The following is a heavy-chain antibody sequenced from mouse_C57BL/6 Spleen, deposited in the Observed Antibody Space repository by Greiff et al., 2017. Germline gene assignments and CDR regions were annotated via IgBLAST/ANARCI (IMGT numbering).Heavy chain of an antibody. D-gene: IGHD2-2*01. CDR3: ARNGGLREDYYAMDY. Sequence: VQLQQSGPGLVAPSQSLSITCTVSGFSLTSYAISWVRQPPGKGLEWLGVIWTGGGTNYNSALKSRLSISKDNSKSQVFLKMNSLQTDDTARYYCARNGGLREDYYAMDYWGQGTSVTVSS. J-gene: IGHJ4*01. V-gene: IGHV2-9-1*01. CDR2: IWTGGGT. CDR1: GFSLTSYA.